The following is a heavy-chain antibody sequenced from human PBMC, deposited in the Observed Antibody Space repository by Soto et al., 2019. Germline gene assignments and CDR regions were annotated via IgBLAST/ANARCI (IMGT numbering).Heavy chain of an antibody. V-gene: IGHV1-2*02. CDR2: IIPNDGGT. Sequence: QVQLVQSGAEVKKPGASVKISCKASGYSFTDHYIHWIRQAPGQGLEWMGWIIPNDGGTKYAQKFQDRINMTRETSITTAYMDLSRLRSDDTAVYYCARGAFDRSGNYLAGWFDPWGQGTLVTVSS. CDR3: ARGAFDRSGNYLAGWFDP. CDR1: GYSFTDHY. D-gene: IGHD3-22*01. J-gene: IGHJ5*02.